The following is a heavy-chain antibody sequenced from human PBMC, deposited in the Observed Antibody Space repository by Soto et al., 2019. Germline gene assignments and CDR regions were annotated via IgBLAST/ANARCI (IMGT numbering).Heavy chain of an antibody. CDR3: AKAARYDSSGYYPDY. Sequence: QVQLVESGGGVVQPGRSLRLSCAASGFTFSSYGMYWVRQAPGKGLEWVAVISYDGSNKYYADSVKGRFTISRDNSKNTLYLQMNSLRAEDTAVYYCAKAARYDSSGYYPDYWGQGTLVTVSS. J-gene: IGHJ4*02. V-gene: IGHV3-30*18. CDR1: GFTFSSYG. D-gene: IGHD3-22*01. CDR2: ISYDGSNK.